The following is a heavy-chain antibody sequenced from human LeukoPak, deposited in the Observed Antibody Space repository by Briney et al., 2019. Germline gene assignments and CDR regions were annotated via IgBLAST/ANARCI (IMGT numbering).Heavy chain of an antibody. CDR3: ARVPLWWLTPFDF. CDR2: INNRGTT. Sequence: SETLSLTCAVSGGSLSPHYWSWIRRPRGKGVEGIGDINNRGTTNYSPSLRGRATISVDTSKNQFSLRLTSVTAADTAIYYCARVPLWWLTPFDFWGQGTLATVSS. CDR1: GGSLSPHY. J-gene: IGHJ4*02. V-gene: IGHV4-34*01. D-gene: IGHD5-12*01.